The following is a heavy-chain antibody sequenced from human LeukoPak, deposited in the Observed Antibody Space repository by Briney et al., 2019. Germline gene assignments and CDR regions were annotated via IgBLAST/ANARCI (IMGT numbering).Heavy chain of an antibody. D-gene: IGHD5-18*01. V-gene: IGHV4-39*01. CDR2: IYYSGST. Sequence: SETLSLTCTVSGGSISSSSYYWGWIRQPPGKGLEWIGSIYYSGSTYYNPSLKSRVTISVDTSKNQFSLRLSSVTAADTAVYYCARSGYSYGRRWFDPWGQGTLVTVSS. CDR1: GGSISSSSYY. J-gene: IGHJ5*02. CDR3: ARSGYSYGRRWFDP.